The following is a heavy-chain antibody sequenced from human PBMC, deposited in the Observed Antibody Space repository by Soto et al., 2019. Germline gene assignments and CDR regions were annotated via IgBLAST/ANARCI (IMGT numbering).Heavy chain of an antibody. D-gene: IGHD2-2*01. CDR1: GGSISSSSYY. J-gene: IGHJ4*02. CDR2: IYYSGST. V-gene: IGHV4-39*01. CDR3: ARQDVPAALLDY. Sequence: QLQLQESGPGLVKPSETLSLTCTVSGGSISSSSYYWGWIRQPPGKGLEWIGSIYYSGSTYYNPSLKSRVTISVDTSKNQFSLKLSSVTAADTAVYYCARQDVPAALLDYWGQGTLVTVSS.